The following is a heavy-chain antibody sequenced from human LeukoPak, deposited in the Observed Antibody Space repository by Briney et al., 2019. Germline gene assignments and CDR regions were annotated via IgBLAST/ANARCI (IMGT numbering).Heavy chain of an antibody. V-gene: IGHV4-4*02. D-gene: IGHD2-15*01. CDR3: ARKGYPIGSFDY. Sequence: SETLSLTCAVSGGSISSSFWWGWVRQPPGKGLEWIGEIYHSGSTNYNPSLKSRVTISVDKSKSQFSLKLSSVTAADTAVYYCARKGYPIGSFDYGARGTLATVSS. J-gene: IGHJ4*02. CDR2: IYHSGST. CDR1: GGSISSSFW.